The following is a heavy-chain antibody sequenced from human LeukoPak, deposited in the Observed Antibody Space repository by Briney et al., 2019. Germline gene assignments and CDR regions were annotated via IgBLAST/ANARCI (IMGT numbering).Heavy chain of an antibody. CDR1: GITLSNYG. Sequence: PGGSLRLSCAVSGITLSNYGMSWVRQAPGKGLEWVARISGSAGGTYYADSVKGRFAISRDNAENTLYLQLNNLTAVDTAAYLCAKRGVVIRVILVGFYKEAYYFDSWGQGALVTVSS. D-gene: IGHD3-22*01. CDR2: ISGSAGGT. J-gene: IGHJ4*02. CDR3: AKRGVVIRVILVGFYKEAYYFDS. V-gene: IGHV3-23*01.